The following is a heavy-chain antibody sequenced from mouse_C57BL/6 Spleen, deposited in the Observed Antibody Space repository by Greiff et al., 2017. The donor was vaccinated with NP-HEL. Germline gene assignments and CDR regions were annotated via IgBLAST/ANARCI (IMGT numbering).Heavy chain of an antibody. J-gene: IGHJ2*01. CDR3: ARGGGYFDY. CDR1: GYAFSSSW. Sequence: VQLQQSGPELVKPGASVKISCKASGYAFSSSWMNWVKQRPGKGLEWIGRIYPGDGDTNYNGKFKGKATLTADKSSSTAYMQLSSLTSEDSAVYFCARGGGYFDYWGQSTTLTVSS. V-gene: IGHV1-82*01. CDR2: IYPGDGDT.